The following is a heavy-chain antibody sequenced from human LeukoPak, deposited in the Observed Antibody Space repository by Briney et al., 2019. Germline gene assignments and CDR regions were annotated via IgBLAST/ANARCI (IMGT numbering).Heavy chain of an antibody. D-gene: IGHD3-10*01. CDR2: ISYDGSNK. CDR3: AKHYYGSGSYYREETDY. V-gene: IGHV3-30*18. J-gene: IGHJ4*02. CDR1: GFTFSSYG. Sequence: GRSLRLSCAASGFTFSSYGMHWVRQAPGKGLGWVAVISYDGSNKYYADSVKGRFTISRDNSKNTLYLQMNSLRAEDTAVYYCAKHYYGSGSYYREETDYWGQGTPVTVSS.